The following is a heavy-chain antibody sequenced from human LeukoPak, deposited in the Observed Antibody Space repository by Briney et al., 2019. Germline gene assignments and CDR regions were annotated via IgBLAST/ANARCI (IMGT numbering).Heavy chain of an antibody. Sequence: SETLSLTCTVSGGSISSSSYYWGWIRQPPGKGLEWIGSIYYSGSTYYNPSLRSRVTISLDTSKNQFSLNLNSMTAADTAVYYCARDSSGYYGTFDYWGQGTLATVSS. CDR3: ARDSSGYYGTFDY. CDR1: GGSISSSSYY. V-gene: IGHV4-39*07. CDR2: IYYSGST. J-gene: IGHJ4*02. D-gene: IGHD3-22*01.